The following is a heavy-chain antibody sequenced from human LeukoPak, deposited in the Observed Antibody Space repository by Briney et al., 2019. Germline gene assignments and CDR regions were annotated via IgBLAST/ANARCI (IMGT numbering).Heavy chain of an antibody. Sequence: SETLSLTCTVSGGSISSSGYYWGWIRQPPGKGLEWIGSIYYSGSTYYNPSLKSRVTISVDTSKNQFSLKLSSVTAADTAVYYCARGGSGSYWGGDAFDIWGQGTMVTVSS. J-gene: IGHJ3*02. CDR2: IYYSGST. D-gene: IGHD1-26*01. CDR1: GGSISSSGYY. CDR3: ARGGSGSYWGGDAFDI. V-gene: IGHV4-39*07.